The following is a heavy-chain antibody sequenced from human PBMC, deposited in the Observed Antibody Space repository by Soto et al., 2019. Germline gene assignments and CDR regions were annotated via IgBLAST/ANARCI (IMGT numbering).Heavy chain of an antibody. CDR1: GFTFDDYA. J-gene: IGHJ4*02. CDR2: ISWNSGSI. D-gene: IGHD4-17*01. Sequence: EVQLVESGGGLVQPGRSLRLSCAASGFTFDDYAMHWVRQAPGKGLEWVSGISWNSGSIGYADSVKGRFTISRDNAKNSLYLQMNSLRAEDTALYYCAKAGSAVTKSPFDYWGRGTLVTVSS. CDR3: AKAGSAVTKSPFDY. V-gene: IGHV3-9*01.